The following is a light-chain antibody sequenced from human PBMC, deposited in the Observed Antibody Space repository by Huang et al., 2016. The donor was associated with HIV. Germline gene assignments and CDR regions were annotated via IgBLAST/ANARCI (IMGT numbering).Light chain of an antibody. CDR2: GSS. Sequence: IVMTQSPATLSVSPGERVTLSYRANRSVSSNLAWYQQRPGQAPRLLIYGSSTRAPGIPDFSLTISSLQSEDFALYYCHQYNNWLLSFGGGTRVDI. CDR1: RSVSSN. CDR3: HQYNNWLLS. J-gene: IGKJ4*01. V-gene: IGKV3-15*01.